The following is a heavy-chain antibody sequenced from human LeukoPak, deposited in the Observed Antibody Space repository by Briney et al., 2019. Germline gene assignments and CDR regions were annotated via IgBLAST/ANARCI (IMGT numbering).Heavy chain of an antibody. Sequence: ASVKVSCKASGYTFTGYYMHWVRQAPGQGLEWMGWINPNSGGTNYAQKFQGRVTMTRDTSISTAYMELSRLRSDDTAVYYCAGDLEFSAGSYYNWFDPWGQGTLVTVSS. CDR2: INPNSGGT. CDR3: AGDLEFSAGSYYNWFDP. J-gene: IGHJ5*02. CDR1: GYTFTGYY. D-gene: IGHD3-10*01. V-gene: IGHV1-2*02.